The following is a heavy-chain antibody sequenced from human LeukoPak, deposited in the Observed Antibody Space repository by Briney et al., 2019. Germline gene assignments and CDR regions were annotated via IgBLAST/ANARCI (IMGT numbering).Heavy chain of an antibody. V-gene: IGHV3-23*01. CDR2: ITGGGGTT. J-gene: IGHJ4*02. D-gene: IGHD1-26*01. CDR3: ARMREYSGNSYPNFAY. CDR1: GFTFSSCA. Sequence: GASLRLSCAASGFTFSSCAMSGVRQAPGKGLEWVSTITGGGGTTYYADSVRGRFTISRDTSKNTLFLQMNSLRAEDTAVYYCARMREYSGNSYPNFAYWGQATLVTLSS.